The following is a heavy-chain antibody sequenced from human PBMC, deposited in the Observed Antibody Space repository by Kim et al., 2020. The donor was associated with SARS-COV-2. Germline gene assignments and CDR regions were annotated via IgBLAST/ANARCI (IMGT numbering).Heavy chain of an antibody. Sequence: SVKGRFTISRDNAKNSLYLQMNSLRAEDTAVYYCARAVTDYDILTGPLSYWGQGTLVTVSS. V-gene: IGHV3-21*01. CDR3: ARAVTDYDILTGPLSY. D-gene: IGHD3-9*01. J-gene: IGHJ4*02.